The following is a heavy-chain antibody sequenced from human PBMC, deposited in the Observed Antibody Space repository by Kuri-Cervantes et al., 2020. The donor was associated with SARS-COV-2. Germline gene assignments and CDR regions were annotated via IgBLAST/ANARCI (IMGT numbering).Heavy chain of an antibody. V-gene: IGHV3-13*04. CDR1: GFTFSSYD. J-gene: IGHJ2*01. Sequence: GGSLRLSCAASGFTFSSYDMHWVRQATGKGLEWVSAIGTAGDTYNPGSGKGRFTISRENAKNSLYLQMNSLRAGDTAVYYCARDGQYYYDSSGYYSDWYFDLWGRGTLVTVSS. CDR2: IGTAGDT. D-gene: IGHD3-22*01. CDR3: ARDGQYYYDSSGYYSDWYFDL.